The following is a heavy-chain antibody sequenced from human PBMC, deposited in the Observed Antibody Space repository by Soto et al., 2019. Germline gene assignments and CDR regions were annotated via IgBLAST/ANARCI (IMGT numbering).Heavy chain of an antibody. J-gene: IGHJ6*02. CDR3: ARDSGYYDSSGYPRRGDYYYGMDV. D-gene: IGHD3-22*01. V-gene: IGHV4-31*03. Sequence: SETLSLTCTVSGGSISSGGYYWSWIRQHPGKGLEWIGYIYYSGSTYYNPSLKSRVTISVDTSKNQFSLKLSSVTAADTAVYYCARDSGYYDSSGYPRRGDYYYGMDVWGQGTTVTVSS. CDR2: IYYSGST. CDR1: GGSISSGGYY.